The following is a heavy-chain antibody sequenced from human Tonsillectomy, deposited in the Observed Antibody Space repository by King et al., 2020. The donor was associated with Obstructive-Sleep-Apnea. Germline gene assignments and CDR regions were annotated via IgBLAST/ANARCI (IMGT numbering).Heavy chain of an antibody. D-gene: IGHD3-9*01. V-gene: IGHV4-39*01. J-gene: IGHJ3*02. CDR1: GGSISSSSYY. CDR3: ARPQGQIYDILTGYYTRSAAFDI. CDR2: IYYSGST. Sequence: LQLQESGPGLVKPSETLSLTCTVSGGSISSSSYYWGWIRQPPGKGLEWIGSIYYSGSTYYNPSLKSRVTISVDTSKNQFSLKLSSVTAADTAVYYCARPQGQIYDILTGYYTRSAAFDIWGQGTMVTVSS.